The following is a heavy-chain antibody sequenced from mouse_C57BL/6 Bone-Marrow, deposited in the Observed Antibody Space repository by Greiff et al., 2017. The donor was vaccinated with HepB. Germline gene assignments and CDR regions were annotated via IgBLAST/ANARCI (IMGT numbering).Heavy chain of an antibody. Sequence: EVQLVESGPGLVKPSQSLSLTCSVTGYSITSGYYWNWIRQFPGNKLEWMGYISYDGSNNYNPSLKNRISITRDTSKNQFFLKLNSVTTEDTATYYCARDYDYDDPYWYVDVWGTGTTVTVSS. J-gene: IGHJ1*03. CDR2: ISYDGSN. D-gene: IGHD2-4*01. CDR3: ARDYDYDDPYWYVDV. CDR1: GYSITSGYY. V-gene: IGHV3-6*01.